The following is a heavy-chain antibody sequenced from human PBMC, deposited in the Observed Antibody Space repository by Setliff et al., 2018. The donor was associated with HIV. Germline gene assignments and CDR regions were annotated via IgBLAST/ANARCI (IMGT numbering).Heavy chain of an antibody. V-gene: IGHV4-39*02. CDR3: AREIYGGNSRPFDD. D-gene: IGHD4-17*01. Sequence: SETLSLTCTVSGESISGSSYSWGWIRQPPGKGPEWIGSITSSGSARYNPSLKSRVAISVDMSKNQFSLRVTSVTAADTAVYYCAREIYGGNSRPFDDWGQGTLVTVSS. J-gene: IGHJ4*02. CDR2: ITSSGSA. CDR1: GESISGSSYS.